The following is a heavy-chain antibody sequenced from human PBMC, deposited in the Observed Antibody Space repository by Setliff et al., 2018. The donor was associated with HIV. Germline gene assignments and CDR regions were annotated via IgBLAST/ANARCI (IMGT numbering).Heavy chain of an antibody. Sequence: PSETLSLTCTVSGGSIGSGSHYWSWIRQPAGKGLEWIGHIYTTGSTNYNPSLKSRVTISADTSNNQFSLRLTSMTVADTAVYYCAKTSVGATGLYAFDIWGRGTMVTVSS. CDR2: IYTTGST. CDR1: GGSIGSGSHY. J-gene: IGHJ3*02. CDR3: AKTSVGATGLYAFDI. V-gene: IGHV4-61*09. D-gene: IGHD1-26*01.